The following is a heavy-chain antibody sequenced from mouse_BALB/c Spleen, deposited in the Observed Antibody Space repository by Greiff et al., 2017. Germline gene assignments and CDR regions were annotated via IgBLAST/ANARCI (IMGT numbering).Heavy chain of an antibody. CDR2: ISNLAYSI. D-gene: IGHD1-1*01. Sequence: EVHLVESGGGLVQPGGSRKLSCAASGFTFSDYGMAWVRQAPGKGPEWVAFISNLAYSIYYADTVTGRFTISRENAKNTLYLEMSSLRSEDTAMYYCARVDTVVGDYYAMDYWGQGTSVTVSS. CDR3: ARVDTVVGDYYAMDY. V-gene: IGHV5-15*02. J-gene: IGHJ4*01. CDR1: GFTFSDYG.